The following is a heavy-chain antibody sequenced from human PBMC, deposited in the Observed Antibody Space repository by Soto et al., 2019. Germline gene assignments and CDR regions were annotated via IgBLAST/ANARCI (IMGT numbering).Heavy chain of an antibody. J-gene: IGHJ6*02. CDR3: ARGLFSSDCSSTSCYVNYGMDV. V-gene: IGHV5-51*01. D-gene: IGHD2-2*01. CDR1: GYSFTSYW. Sequence: GESLKISCKGSGYSFTSYWIGWVRQMPGKGLEWMGIIYPGDSDTRYSPSFQGQVTISADKSISTAYLQWSSLKASDTAMYYCARGLFSSDCSSTSCYVNYGMDVWGQGTTVTVSS. CDR2: IYPGDSDT.